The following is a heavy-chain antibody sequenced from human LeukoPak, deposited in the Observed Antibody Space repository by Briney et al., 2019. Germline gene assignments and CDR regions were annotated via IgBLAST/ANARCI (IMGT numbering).Heavy chain of an antibody. Sequence: ASVKVSCKASGYTFTGYYMHWVRQAPGQGLEWMGWINPNSGGTNYAQKFQGRVTMTRDTSITTAYVELSSLTSDDTAVYYCARDEFESTNYHFDYWGQGTLVTVSS. V-gene: IGHV1-2*02. CDR3: ARDEFESTNYHFDY. D-gene: IGHD1-7*01. CDR1: GYTFTGYY. CDR2: INPNSGGT. J-gene: IGHJ4*02.